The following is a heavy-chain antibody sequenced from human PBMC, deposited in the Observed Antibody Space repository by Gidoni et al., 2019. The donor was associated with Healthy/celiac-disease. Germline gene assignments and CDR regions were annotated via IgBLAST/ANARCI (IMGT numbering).Heavy chain of an antibody. CDR2: IYYSGST. Sequence: QLQLQESGPGLVKPSETLSLTCTVSGGSISSSSYYWGWIRQPPGKGLEWIGSIYYSGSTYYTPSLKSRVTISVDTSKNQFSLKLSSVTAADTAVYYCATQDTILWFGETEGSGAFDIWGQGTMVTVSS. V-gene: IGHV4-39*01. J-gene: IGHJ3*02. CDR3: ATQDTILWFGETEGSGAFDI. D-gene: IGHD3-10*01. CDR1: GGSISSSSYY.